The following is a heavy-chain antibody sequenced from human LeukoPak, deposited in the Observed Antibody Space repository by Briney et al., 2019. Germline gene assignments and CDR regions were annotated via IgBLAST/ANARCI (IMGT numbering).Heavy chain of an antibody. D-gene: IGHD4-17*01. V-gene: IGHV4-34*01. CDR2: INHSGST. J-gene: IGHJ4*02. Sequence: SETLSLTCAVYGGSFSGYHWSWIRQPPGKGLEWIGEINHSGSTNYNPSLKSRVTISVDTSKNQFSLKLSSVTAADTAVYYCAGRPYGGNSISDYWGQGTLVTVSS. CDR3: AGRPYGGNSISDY. CDR1: GGSFSGYH.